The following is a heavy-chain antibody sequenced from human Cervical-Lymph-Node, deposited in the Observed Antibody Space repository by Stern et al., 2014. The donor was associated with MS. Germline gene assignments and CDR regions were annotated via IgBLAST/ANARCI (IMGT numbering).Heavy chain of an antibody. V-gene: IGHV3-21*01. J-gene: IGHJ4*02. D-gene: IGHD4-23*01. Sequence: VQLVESGGGLVKPGGSLRLSCAASGFTFSSYSMNWVRQAPGKGLEWVASISTVGSSTYYADTLQGRFTLSQDHAKNSLYLQMNSLRAEDTAVYYCARGRGGNYRYYFDYWGQGTLVTVSS. CDR2: ISTVGSST. CDR1: GFTFSSYS. CDR3: ARGRGGNYRYYFDY.